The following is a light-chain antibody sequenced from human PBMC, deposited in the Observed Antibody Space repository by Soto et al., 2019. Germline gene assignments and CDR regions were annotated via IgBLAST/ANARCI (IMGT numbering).Light chain of an antibody. CDR2: GAS. Sequence: EIVLTNSPGTLSLYPGEGATLSCRASQSVSSSYIAWYQQRPGQTPSLLIYGASTRATGIPDRFSGSGSGTHFTLTISRLEPGDFAVYYCQHFGGTTFTFGQGTRLEIK. J-gene: IGKJ5*01. CDR1: QSVSSSY. CDR3: QHFGGTTFT. V-gene: IGKV3-20*01.